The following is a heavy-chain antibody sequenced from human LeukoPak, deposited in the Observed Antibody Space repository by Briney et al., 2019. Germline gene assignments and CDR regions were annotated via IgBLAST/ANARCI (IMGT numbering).Heavy chain of an antibody. J-gene: IGHJ3*02. CDR3: ATSGAYEISWAFNI. CDR1: GFTFSTYE. CDR2: ICSRPTTT. V-gene: IGHV3-48*03. Sequence: PEGSLRLSCAGSGFTFSTYEMNWIRQAPGKGLEWVSYICSRPTTTYYAASVRGRFTVSRDNTKNSVYLQMTGLRADDAGVYYCATSGAYEISWAFNIWGQGTMVVVSS. D-gene: IGHD5-12*01.